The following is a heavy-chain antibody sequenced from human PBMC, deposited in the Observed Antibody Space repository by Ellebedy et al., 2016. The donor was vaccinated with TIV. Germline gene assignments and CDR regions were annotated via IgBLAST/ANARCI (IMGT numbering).Heavy chain of an antibody. J-gene: IGHJ6*02. CDR3: TGVAATYYYYYGMDV. Sequence: GESLKISCAASGFTFSNAWMSWVRQAPGKGLEWVGRIKSKTDGGTTDYAAPVKGRFTISRDDSKNTLYLQMNSLKTEDTAVYYCTGVAATYYYYYGMDVWGQGTTVTVSS. CDR1: GFTFSNAW. V-gene: IGHV3-15*01. D-gene: IGHD2-15*01. CDR2: IKSKTDGGTT.